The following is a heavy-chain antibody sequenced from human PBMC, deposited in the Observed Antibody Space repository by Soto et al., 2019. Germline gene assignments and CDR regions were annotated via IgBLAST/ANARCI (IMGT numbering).Heavy chain of an antibody. CDR2: ISYDGSYK. J-gene: IGHJ4*02. CDR3: ARSYYYDSSGHYSGPGYYFDY. Sequence: GGSLRLSCAASGFTYTNYAMHWVRQAPGKGLEWVAVISYDGSYKNYADSVKGRFTISRANSNNTLYLQMNSLRADDTAAYYCARSYYYDSSGHYSGPGYYFDYWGQGTLVTVSS. V-gene: IGHV3-30-3*01. CDR1: GFTYTNYA. D-gene: IGHD3-22*01.